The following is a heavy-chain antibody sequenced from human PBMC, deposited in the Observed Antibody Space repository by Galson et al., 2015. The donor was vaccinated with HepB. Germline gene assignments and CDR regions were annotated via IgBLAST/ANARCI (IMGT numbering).Heavy chain of an antibody. D-gene: IGHD2-8*02. J-gene: IGHJ6*03. Sequence: SETLSLTCTVSGGSVSGYYWSWIRQSPGKGLEWIGYIYSSGSTNYNTSLKSRVTISVDTSKNQFSLRLSSVTAADTAVYYCARENRRLVLEVTSRYMDVWAKGTTVTVSS. V-gene: IGHV4-59*02. CDR1: GGSVSGYY. CDR3: ARENRRLVLEVTSRYMDV. CDR2: IYSSGST.